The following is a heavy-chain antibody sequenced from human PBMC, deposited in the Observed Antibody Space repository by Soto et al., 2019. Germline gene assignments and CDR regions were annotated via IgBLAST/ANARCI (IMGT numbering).Heavy chain of an antibody. Sequence: GGSLRLSCVASGFTFSSYAMHWVRQAPGKGLEWVAVISYDGSNKYYADSVKGRFTISRDNSKNTLYLQMNSLRAEDTAVYYCARGVRIAVAEAAFDIWGQGTMVTVSS. J-gene: IGHJ3*02. V-gene: IGHV3-30-3*01. CDR1: GFTFSSYA. CDR2: ISYDGSNK. D-gene: IGHD6-19*01. CDR3: ARGVRIAVAEAAFDI.